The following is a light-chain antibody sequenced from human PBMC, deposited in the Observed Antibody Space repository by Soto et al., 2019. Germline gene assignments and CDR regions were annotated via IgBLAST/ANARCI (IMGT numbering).Light chain of an antibody. Sequence: DIQMTQSPSSLSASVGDRVTITCRASQSISSYLNWYQQKPGKAPKLLIYAASSLQSGVPSMFSGSRSGTDFTLTISSLRPEDFATYYCQQSYSTPMYTFGQGTKLEIK. V-gene: IGKV1-39*01. CDR1: QSISSY. CDR2: AAS. J-gene: IGKJ2*01. CDR3: QQSYSTPMYT.